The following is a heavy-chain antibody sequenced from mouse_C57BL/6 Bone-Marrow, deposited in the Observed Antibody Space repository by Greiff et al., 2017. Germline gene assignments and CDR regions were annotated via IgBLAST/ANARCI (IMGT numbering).Heavy chain of an antibody. V-gene: IGHV7-1*01. D-gene: IGHD1-1*01. J-gene: IGHJ2*01. CDR1: GFTFSDFY. CDR2: SRNKANDYTT. Sequence: VKVVESGGGLVQSGRSLRLSCATSGFTFSDFYMEWVRQAPGKGLEWIAASRNKANDYTTEYSASVKGRFIVSRDTSQSILYLQMNALRAEDTAIYYCARDHYYYGLDYWGQGTTLTVSS. CDR3: ARDHYYYGLDY.